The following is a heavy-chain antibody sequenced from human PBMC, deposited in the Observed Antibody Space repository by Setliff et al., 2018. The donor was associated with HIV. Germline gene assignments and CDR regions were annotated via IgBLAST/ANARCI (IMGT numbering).Heavy chain of an antibody. CDR1: DGSISSIDSH. D-gene: IGHD2-21*02. CDR3: ARHGGRDQINWFDP. J-gene: IGHJ5*02. V-gene: IGHV4-39*01. CDR2: IYYSGST. Sequence: ETLSLTCTVSDGSISSIDSHWGWIRQPPGWGLEWIGSIYYSGSTFYNPSLQSRVTISVDASKNQFSLRLSSLPAADTALYYCARHGGRDQINWFDPWGQGTLVTVSS.